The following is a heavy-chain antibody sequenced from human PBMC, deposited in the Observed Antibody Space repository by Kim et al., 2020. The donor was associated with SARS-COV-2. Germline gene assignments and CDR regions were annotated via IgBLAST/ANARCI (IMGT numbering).Heavy chain of an antibody. CDR1: GFTFDDYA. V-gene: IGHV3-9*01. CDR2: ISWNSGSI. CDR3: AKDMRSSCSGYIPPYYYYGMDD. J-gene: IGHJ6*02. Sequence: GGSLRLSCAASGFTFDDYAMHWVRQAPGKGLEWVSGISWNSGSIGYADSVKGRFTISRDNAKNSLYLQMNSLRAEDTALYYCAKDMRSSCSGYIPPYYYYGMDDWGQGTPVTVSS. D-gene: IGHD3-22*01.